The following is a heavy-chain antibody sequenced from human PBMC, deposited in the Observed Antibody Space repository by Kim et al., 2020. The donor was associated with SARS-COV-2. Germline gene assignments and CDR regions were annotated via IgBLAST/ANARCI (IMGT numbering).Heavy chain of an antibody. D-gene: IGHD6-19*01. V-gene: IGHV3-30*03. J-gene: IGHJ4*02. CDR2: MSFDGFSK. CDR1: GLYV. CDR3: ATEGGTSGRCGYFDY. Sequence: GGSLRLSCATSGLYVIHWVRQAPGKGLEWVAAMSFDGFSKYFADSVKGRFTISRDDSKNMVWLQLNNLREEDSAMYDCATEGGTSGRCGYFDYWSQGTLV.